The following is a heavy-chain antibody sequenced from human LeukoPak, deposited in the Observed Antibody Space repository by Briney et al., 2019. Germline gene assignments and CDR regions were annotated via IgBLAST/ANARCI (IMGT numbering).Heavy chain of an antibody. CDR3: AKDAQRGFDYSNSLEY. V-gene: IGHV3-33*06. CDR2: LWSDGTEK. J-gene: IGHJ4*02. CDR1: GFTYSHYG. D-gene: IGHD4-11*01. Sequence: QPGRSLRLSCTASGFTYSHYGMHWVRQAPGKGLEWVAVLWSDGTEKYYADAVKGRFTISRDNSRNTLYLQMNSLRGEDTAVYYCAKDAQRGFDYSNSLEYWGQGTLVTVSS.